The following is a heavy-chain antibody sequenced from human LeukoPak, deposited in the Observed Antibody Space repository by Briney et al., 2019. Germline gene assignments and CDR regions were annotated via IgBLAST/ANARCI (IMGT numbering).Heavy chain of an antibody. V-gene: IGHV4-59*08. CDR2: IYYSGST. D-gene: IGHD3-9*01. Sequence: SETVSLTCSVSGGSMNSYYWSWIRQSPGKGLEWTGYIYYSGSTNYNPSLKSRVTISVDTSKNQFSLKLSSVTAADTAVYYCARHVWLQPFDYWGQGTLVTVSS. CDR3: ARHVWLQPFDY. CDR1: GGSMNSYY. J-gene: IGHJ4*02.